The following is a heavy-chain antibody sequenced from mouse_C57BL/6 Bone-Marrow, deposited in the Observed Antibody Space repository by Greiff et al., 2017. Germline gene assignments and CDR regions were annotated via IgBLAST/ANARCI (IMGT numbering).Heavy chain of an antibody. Sequence: EVQLVESGEGLVKPGGSLKLSCAASGFTFSSYAMSWVRQTPEKRLEWVAYISSGGDYIYYADTVKGRFTISRDNARNTLYLQMSSLKSEDTAMYYCTRDSPYYYGSSFDYWGQGTTLTVSS. CDR2: ISSGGDYI. D-gene: IGHD1-1*01. J-gene: IGHJ2*01. V-gene: IGHV5-9-1*02. CDR1: GFTFSSYA. CDR3: TRDSPYYYGSSFDY.